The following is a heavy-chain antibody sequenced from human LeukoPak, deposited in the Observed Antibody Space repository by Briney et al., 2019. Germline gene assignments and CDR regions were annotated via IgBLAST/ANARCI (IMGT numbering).Heavy chain of an antibody. V-gene: IGHV3-30*03. D-gene: IGHD2-21*02. CDR1: GFTFSSYG. CDR3: ASDCGGDCYSLDY. Sequence: PGGSLRLSCAASGFTFSSYGMHWVRQAPGKGLEWVAVISYDGSNKYYADSVKGRFTISRDNSKNTLYLQMNSLRAEDTAVYYCASDCGGDCYSLDYWGQGTLVTVSS. CDR2: ISYDGSNK. J-gene: IGHJ4*02.